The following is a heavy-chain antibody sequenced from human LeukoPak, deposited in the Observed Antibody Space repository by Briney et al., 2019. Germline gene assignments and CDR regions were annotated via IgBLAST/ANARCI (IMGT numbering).Heavy chain of an antibody. CDR3: AKRGVVIRVILVGFHKEAYYFDS. CDR1: GITLSNYG. Sequence: GGPLRLSCAVSGITLSNYGMSWVRKAPGKGLEWVAGISDSGGRTNYADSVKGRFTISRDNPKNTIYLQMNSLRAEDTAVYFYAKRGVVIRVILVGFHKEAYYFDSWGQGALVTVSS. J-gene: IGHJ4*02. CDR2: ISDSGGRT. D-gene: IGHD3-22*01. V-gene: IGHV3-23*01.